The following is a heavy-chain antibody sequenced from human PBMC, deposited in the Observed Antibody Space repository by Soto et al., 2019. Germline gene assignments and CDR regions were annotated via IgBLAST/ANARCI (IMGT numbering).Heavy chain of an antibody. CDR3: AIVPYYGDYGWYFDL. V-gene: IGHV3-21*01. J-gene: IGHJ2*01. Sequence: GGSLRLSCAASGFTFSSYSMNWVRQAPGKGLEWVSSISSSSSYIYYADSVKGRFTISRDNAKNSLYLQMNSLRAEDTAVYYCAIVPYYGDYGWYFDLWGRGTLVTVSS. D-gene: IGHD4-17*01. CDR1: GFTFSSYS. CDR2: ISSSSSYI.